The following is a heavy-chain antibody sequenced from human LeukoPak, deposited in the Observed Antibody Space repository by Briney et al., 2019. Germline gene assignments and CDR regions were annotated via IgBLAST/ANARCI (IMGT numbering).Heavy chain of an antibody. CDR2: IYTSGSN. V-gene: IGHV4-4*07. CDR3: ARDLGNSALNA. CDR1: GGSISSYY. D-gene: IGHD1-14*01. Sequence: WETLSLTCTVSGGSISSYYWSWLRQPAGKGVEWIGRIYTSGSNNYNPSLKSRVTMSVDTSKNQFSLKLSSVTAADTAVYCCARDLGNSALNAWGQGTLVTVSS. J-gene: IGHJ4*02.